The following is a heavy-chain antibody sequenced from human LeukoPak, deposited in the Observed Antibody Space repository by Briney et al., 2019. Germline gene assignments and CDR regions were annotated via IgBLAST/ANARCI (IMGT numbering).Heavy chain of an antibody. CDR3: AKELYFGSGSYPDY. J-gene: IGHJ4*02. CDR1: GYTFTSYG. V-gene: IGHV3-30*18. Sequence: GASLRLSCTASGYTFTSYGMHWVRQAPGEGLEWVGLITDGESESHYADYVKGRFTISRDNSKNTVYPQMSSLRSEDTAVYFCAKELYFGSGSYPDYWGQGTLVRVSS. D-gene: IGHD3-10*01. CDR2: ITDGESES.